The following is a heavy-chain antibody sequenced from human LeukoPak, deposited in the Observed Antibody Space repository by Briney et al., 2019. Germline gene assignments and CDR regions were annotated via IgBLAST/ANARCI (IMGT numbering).Heavy chain of an antibody. CDR1: GGTFSGYA. V-gene: IGHV1-69*13. CDR3: AGVHSGSYYSSIDYYYYYYMDV. D-gene: IGHD3-10*01. Sequence: SVKVSCKASGGTFSGYAISWVRQAPGQGLEWMGGIIPIFGTANYAQKFQGRVTITADESTSTAYMELSSMRSEDTAVYYCAGVHSGSYYSSIDYYYYYYMDVWGKGTTVTVSS. CDR2: IIPIFGTA. J-gene: IGHJ6*03.